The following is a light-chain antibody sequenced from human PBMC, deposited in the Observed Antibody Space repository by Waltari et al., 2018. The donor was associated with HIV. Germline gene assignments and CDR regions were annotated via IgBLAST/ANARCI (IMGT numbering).Light chain of an antibody. CDR1: SRDVGSYNL. CDR3: CSYAGTTFVV. V-gene: IGLV2-23*02. J-gene: IGLJ2*01. CDR2: EVT. Sequence: QSALPQPASVSGSPGQSITLSSTDTSRDVGSYNLVSWYQQHPGKAPKLMIYEVTERPSGVSNRFSGSKSGNTASLTISGLQAEDEADYYCCSYAGTTFVVFGGGTKLTVL.